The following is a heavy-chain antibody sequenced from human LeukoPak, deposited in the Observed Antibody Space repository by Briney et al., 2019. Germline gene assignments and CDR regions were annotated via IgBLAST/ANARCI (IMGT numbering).Heavy chain of an antibody. V-gene: IGHV4-4*02. CDR2: IYHSGGT. D-gene: IGHD3-22*01. CDR3: ARVNDSSGYYYPFPFDY. CDR1: GGSISSSNW. Sequence: PSETLSLTCTVSGGSISSSNWWSWVRQPPGKGLEWIGEIYHSGGTNYNPSLKSRVTISVDKSKNQFSLKLSSVTAADTAVYYCARVNDSSGYYYPFPFDYWGQGTLVTVSS. J-gene: IGHJ4*02.